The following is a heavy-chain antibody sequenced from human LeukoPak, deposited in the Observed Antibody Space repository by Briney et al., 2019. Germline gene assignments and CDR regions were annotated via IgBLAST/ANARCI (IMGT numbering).Heavy chain of an antibody. D-gene: IGHD3-3*01. Sequence: GGSLRLSCAASGFTFSSYSMNWVRQAPGKGLEWVSSISSSSSYIYYADSVKGRFTISRDNAKNSLYLQMNSLRAEDTAVYYCAREVTYCDFWSGYYTGAGNYYMDVWGKGTTVTVSS. CDR2: ISSSSSYI. CDR3: AREVTYCDFWSGYYTGAGNYYMDV. CDR1: GFTFSSYS. J-gene: IGHJ6*03. V-gene: IGHV3-21*01.